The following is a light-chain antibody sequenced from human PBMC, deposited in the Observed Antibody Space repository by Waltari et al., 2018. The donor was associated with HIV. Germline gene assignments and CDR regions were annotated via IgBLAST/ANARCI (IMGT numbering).Light chain of an antibody. CDR1: QSPLHSNRNNY. V-gene: IGKV2-28*01. CDR2: LGS. CDR3: MQGLQTPLPT. Sequence: IVMTQSPPYLTVSPGEPASMSCTSSQSPLHSNRNNYVDWYVQKPGQSPQLLIYLGSNRASGVPERFSGSGSGTDFTLRISRVEAEDVGVYYCMQGLQTPLPTFGGGTKVEI. J-gene: IGKJ4*01.